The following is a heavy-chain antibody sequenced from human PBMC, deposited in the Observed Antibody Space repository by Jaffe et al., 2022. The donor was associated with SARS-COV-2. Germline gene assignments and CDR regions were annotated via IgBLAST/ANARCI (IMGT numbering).Heavy chain of an antibody. V-gene: IGHV3-23*01. D-gene: IGHD3-22*01. CDR1: GFTFSSYA. Sequence: EVQLLESGGGLVQPGGSLRLSCAASGFTFSSYAMSWVRQAPGKGLEWVSAISGSGGSTYYADSVKGRFTISRDNSKNTLYLQMNSLRAEDTAVYYCAKGEYDSSGYYSDYFDYWGQGTLVTVSS. J-gene: IGHJ4*02. CDR2: ISGSGGST. CDR3: AKGEYDSSGYYSDYFDY.